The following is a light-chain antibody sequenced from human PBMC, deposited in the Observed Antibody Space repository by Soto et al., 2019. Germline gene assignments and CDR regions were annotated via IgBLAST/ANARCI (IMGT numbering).Light chain of an antibody. CDR3: QSYDSSLSRRWV. CDR2: G. CDR1: SSNIGAGYP. J-gene: IGLJ3*02. V-gene: IGLV1-40*01. Sequence: QSVLTQPPPVSGAPGQRVTISCTGSSSNIGAGYPVHCYQQLPGTAPKLHVAGNRPSGVPDRFSVSKSGASASLAISGLQAEDEADYYCQSYDSSLSRRWVFGGGTKLTVL.